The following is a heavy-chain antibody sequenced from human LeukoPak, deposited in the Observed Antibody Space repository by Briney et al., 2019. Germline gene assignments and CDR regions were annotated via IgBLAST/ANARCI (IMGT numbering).Heavy chain of an antibody. CDR1: GFTFSSYA. D-gene: IGHD3-10*01. J-gene: IGHJ4*02. CDR2: ISNSGSTI. Sequence: GGSLRLSCAASGFTFSSYATSWVRQAPGKGLEWVSYISNSGSTIYYADSVKGRFTISRDNAKNSLYLHMNSLRAEDTAVYYCAGRTYGSGSYLFHYWGQGTLVTVSS. V-gene: IGHV3-48*04. CDR3: AGRTYGSGSYLFHY.